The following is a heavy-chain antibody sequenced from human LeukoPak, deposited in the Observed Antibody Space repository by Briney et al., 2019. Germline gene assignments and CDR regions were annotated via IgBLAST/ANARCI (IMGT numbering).Heavy chain of an antibody. CDR1: GFTFSSYS. D-gene: IGHD6-6*01. CDR2: ISSSSSTI. CDR3: ARDLQFWEQPVHNWFDP. J-gene: IGHJ5*02. Sequence: GGSLRLSCAASGFTFSSYSMNWVRQAPGKGLEWVSYISSSSSTIYYADSVKGRFTISRDNAKNSLYLQMNSLRAEDTAVYYCARDLQFWEQPVHNWFDPWGQGTLVTVSS. V-gene: IGHV3-48*04.